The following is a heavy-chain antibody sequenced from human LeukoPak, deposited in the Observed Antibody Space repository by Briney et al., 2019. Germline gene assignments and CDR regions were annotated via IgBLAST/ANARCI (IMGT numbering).Heavy chain of an antibody. CDR3: ARAYTRILYYHLDY. CDR1: GYTFTGYY. J-gene: IGHJ4*02. V-gene: IGHV1-2*02. CDR2: INPNSGGT. Sequence: ASVKVSCKASGYTFTGYYMHWVRQAPGQGLEWMGWINPNSGGTNYAQKFQGRVTMTRDTSTSTAYMELSRLRSDDTAVYYCARAYTRILYYHLDYWGQGTLVTVSS. D-gene: IGHD2-8*01.